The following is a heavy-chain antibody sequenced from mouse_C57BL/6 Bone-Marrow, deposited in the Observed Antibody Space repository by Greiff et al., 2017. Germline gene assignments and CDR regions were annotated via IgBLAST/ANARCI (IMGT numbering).Heavy chain of an antibody. V-gene: IGHV1-59*01. CDR1: GYTFTSYW. D-gene: IGHD2-5*01. J-gene: IGHJ3*01. CDR2: IDPSDSYT. CDR3: ATYSNYGPLVAY. Sequence: QVQLQQPGAELVRPGPSVKLSCKASGYTFTSYWMHWVKQRPGQGLEWIGVIDPSDSYTNYNQKFKGKATLTVDTSSSTAYMQLSSLTSEDSAVYYCATYSNYGPLVAYWGQGTLVTVSA.